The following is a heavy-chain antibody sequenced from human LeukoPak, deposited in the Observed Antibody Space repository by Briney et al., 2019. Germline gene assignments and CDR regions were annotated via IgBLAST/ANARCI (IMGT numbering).Heavy chain of an antibody. V-gene: IGHV3-43*02. D-gene: IGHD4-11*01. CDR1: GFTFDDFA. CDR2: ISGDGRDT. CDR3: AKYGNYDHYFYFYYMDV. J-gene: IGHJ6*03. Sequence: GGSLRLSCAASGFTFDDFAMHWVRQAPGKGLEWVSLISGDGRDTYYADSVKGRFTISRDNSKNSLYLQMNSLTTEDTALYYCAKYGNYDHYFYFYYMDVWGNGTTVTVSS.